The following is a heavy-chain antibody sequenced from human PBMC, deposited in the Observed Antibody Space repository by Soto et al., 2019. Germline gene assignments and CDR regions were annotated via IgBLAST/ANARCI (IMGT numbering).Heavy chain of an antibody. CDR3: ARVRISSSSHNWFGP. V-gene: IGHV3-7*03. CDR1: GFTFSSSW. D-gene: IGHD3-16*01. Sequence: EVQLVESGGGLVQPGGSLRLSCAGSGFTFSSSWMSWVRQAPGKGPEWVANINRDGSQGYYVDSVQGRFTISRDNAKNSLCLQINSLRADDTAVYYCARVRISSSSHNWFGPWGQGTLVTVSS. CDR2: INRDGSQG. J-gene: IGHJ5*02.